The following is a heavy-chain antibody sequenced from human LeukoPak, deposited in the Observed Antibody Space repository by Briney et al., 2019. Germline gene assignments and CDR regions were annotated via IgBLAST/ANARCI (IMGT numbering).Heavy chain of an antibody. CDR2: INHSGST. V-gene: IGHV4-34*01. J-gene: IGHJ4*02. CDR1: GGSFSGYY. CDR3: ARGLWFGEL. Sequence: SETLSLTCAVYGGSFSGYYWSWIRQPPGKGLEWVGEINHSGSTNYNPSLKSRVTISVDTSKNQFSLKLSSVTAADTAVYYCARGLWFGELWGQGTLVTVSS. D-gene: IGHD3-10*01.